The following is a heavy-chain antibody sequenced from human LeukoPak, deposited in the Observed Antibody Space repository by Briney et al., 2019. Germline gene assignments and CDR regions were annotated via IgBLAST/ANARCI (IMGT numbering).Heavy chain of an antibody. J-gene: IGHJ4*02. CDR3: ASQIRDCSSTSCYSPY. CDR2: INHSGST. Sequence: SETLSLTCAVYGGSFSGYYWSWIRQPPGKGLEWMGEINHSGSTNYNPSLKSRVTISVDTSKNQFSLKLSSVTAADTAVYYCASQIRDCSSTSCYSPYWGQGTLVTVSS. D-gene: IGHD2-2*01. CDR1: GGSFSGYY. V-gene: IGHV4-34*01.